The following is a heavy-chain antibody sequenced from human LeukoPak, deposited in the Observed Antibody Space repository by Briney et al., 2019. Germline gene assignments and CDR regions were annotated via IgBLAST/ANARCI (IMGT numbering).Heavy chain of an antibody. J-gene: IGHJ6*03. CDR2: IYYTGSS. CDR1: GGSISAYC. D-gene: IGHD2-15*01. CDR3: ARGGYCSYYYLDV. Sequence: PSETLSLTCTVSGGSISAYCWSWIRQPPGKGLEWIGYIYYTGSSNYNPFLKSRVTISVDTSKNQFSLKLTSVTAADTAVYYCARGGYCSYYYLDVWGKGTTVTVSS. V-gene: IGHV4-59*01.